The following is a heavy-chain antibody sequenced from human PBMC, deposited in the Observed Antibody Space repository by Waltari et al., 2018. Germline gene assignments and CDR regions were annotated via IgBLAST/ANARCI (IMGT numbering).Heavy chain of an antibody. CDR2: IYYSGST. V-gene: IGHV4-59*01. CDR1: GGSISSYY. Sequence: QVQLQESGPGLVKPSETLSLTCTVSGGSISSYYWSWIRQPPGKGLEWIGYIYYSGSTNYNPSLKSRVTISVDTSKNQFSLKLSSVTAADTAVYYCASRPRAGNWFDPWGRNPGHRLL. CDR3: ASRPRAGNWFDP. J-gene: IGHJ5*02.